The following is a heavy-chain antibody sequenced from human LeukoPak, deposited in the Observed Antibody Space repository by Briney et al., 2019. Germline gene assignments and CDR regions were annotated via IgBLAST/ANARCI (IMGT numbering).Heavy chain of an antibody. CDR3: AKDLFPRYTRPTTYHY. D-gene: IGHD1-14*01. V-gene: IGHV3-23*01. Sequence: GGSLRLSCAASGFTFSSYAMNWVRQAPGKGLEWVSTLSDGGGSTYYADSVKGRFTISRDNSKNTLYLQMRSLRAEDTAVYYCAKDLFPRYTRPTTYHYWGQGPLVSVSS. CDR2: LSDGGGST. J-gene: IGHJ4*02. CDR1: GFTFSSYA.